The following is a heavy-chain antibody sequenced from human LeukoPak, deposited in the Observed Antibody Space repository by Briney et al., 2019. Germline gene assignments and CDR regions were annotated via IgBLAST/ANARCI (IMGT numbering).Heavy chain of an antibody. J-gene: IGHJ6*02. CDR1: GFTFSSYW. V-gene: IGHV3-7*01. CDR3: ARVGIPGGGSPPEGYYGMDV. Sequence: GGSLRLSCAASGFTFSSYWMSWVRQAPGKGLEWVANIKQDGSEKYYVDSVKGRFTISRDNAKNSLYLQMNSLRAEDTAVYYSARVGIPGGGSPPEGYYGMDVWGQGTTVTVSS. CDR2: IKQDGSEK. D-gene: IGHD3-10*01.